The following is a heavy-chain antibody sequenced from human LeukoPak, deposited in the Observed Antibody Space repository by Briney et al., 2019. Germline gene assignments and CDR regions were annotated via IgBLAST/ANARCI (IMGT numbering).Heavy chain of an antibody. CDR1: GGSISSGGYY. J-gene: IGHJ5*02. CDR3: ARGLYYDFWSGYNWFDP. D-gene: IGHD3-3*01. CDR2: IYYSGST. Sequence: SETLSLTCTVSGGSISSGGYYWSWIRQHPGQGLEWIGYIYYSGSTYYNPSLKRRVTISVDTSKNQFSLKLSYVPAADTAVYYCARGLYYDFWSGYNWFDPWGQGNLVTVSS. V-gene: IGHV4-31*03.